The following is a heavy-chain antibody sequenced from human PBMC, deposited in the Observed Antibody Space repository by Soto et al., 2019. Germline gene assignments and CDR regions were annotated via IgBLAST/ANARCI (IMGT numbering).Heavy chain of an antibody. Sequence: SVKVSCKASGGTFSSYAISWVRQAPGQGLEWMGGIIPIFGTANYAQKFQGRVTITADESTSTAYMELSSLRSEDTAVYYCARDQGIRFLEWLPEGSLGYWGQGTLVTSPQ. CDR1: GGTFSSYA. CDR2: IIPIFGTA. J-gene: IGHJ4*02. D-gene: IGHD3-3*01. CDR3: ARDQGIRFLEWLPEGSLGY. V-gene: IGHV1-69*13.